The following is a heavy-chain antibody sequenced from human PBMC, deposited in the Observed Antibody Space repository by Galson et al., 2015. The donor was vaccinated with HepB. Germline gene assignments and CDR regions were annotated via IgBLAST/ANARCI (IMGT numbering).Heavy chain of an antibody. CDR2: IIPIFGTA. Sequence: SVKVSCKASGGTFSSYAISWVRQAPGQGLEWMGGIIPIFGTANYAQKFQGRVTITADESTSTAYMELSSLRSEDTAVYYCASALTEALLEWLPTLYYYGMDVWGQGTTVTVSS. CDR1: GGTFSSYA. CDR3: ASALTEALLEWLPTLYYYGMDV. D-gene: IGHD3-3*01. V-gene: IGHV1-69*13. J-gene: IGHJ6*02.